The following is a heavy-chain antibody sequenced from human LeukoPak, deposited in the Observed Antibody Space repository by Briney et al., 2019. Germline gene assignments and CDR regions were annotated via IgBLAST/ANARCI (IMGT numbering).Heavy chain of an antibody. CDR1: GFTFTTYS. CDR2: IRSSSTI. J-gene: IGHJ4*02. V-gene: IGHV3-48*01. D-gene: IGHD4-17*01. CDR3: ARERYGDYVYDY. Sequence: GGSPRLSCAASGFTFTTYSMNWVRQAPGKGLEWVSYIRSSSTINYADSVKGRFTISRDNAKNSLYLQMNGLRAEDTAVYYCARERYGDYVYDYWGQGTLVTVSS.